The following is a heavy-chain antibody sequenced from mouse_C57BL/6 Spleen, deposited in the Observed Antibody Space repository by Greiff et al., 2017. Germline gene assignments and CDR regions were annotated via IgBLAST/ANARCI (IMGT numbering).Heavy chain of an antibody. J-gene: IGHJ3*01. V-gene: IGHV12-3*01. Sequence: QVQLQESGPGLVKPSQSLFLTCSITGFPITSGYYWIWIRQSPGKPLEWMGYITHSGETFYNPSLQSPISITRETSKNQFFLQLNSVTTEDTAMYYCAGDAYYSNYTWFAYWGQGTLVTVSA. D-gene: IGHD2-5*01. CDR3: AGDAYYSNYTWFAY. CDR1: GFPITSGYY. CDR2: ITHSGET.